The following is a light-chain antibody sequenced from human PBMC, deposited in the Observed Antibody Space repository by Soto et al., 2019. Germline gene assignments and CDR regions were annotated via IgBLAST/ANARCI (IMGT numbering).Light chain of an antibody. CDR1: QSVSDK. J-gene: IGKJ5*01. V-gene: IGKV3-15*01. CDR2: RAS. CDR3: QQYSNWPPIT. Sequence: EVLMTQSPDTLYVSPGERVTLSCRASQSVSDKLAWYQQKPGQGPRLLVYRASTRTLGIPARFSGSESGTEFTLTISRLEPEDFAVYYCQQYSNWPPITFGQGTRLEIK.